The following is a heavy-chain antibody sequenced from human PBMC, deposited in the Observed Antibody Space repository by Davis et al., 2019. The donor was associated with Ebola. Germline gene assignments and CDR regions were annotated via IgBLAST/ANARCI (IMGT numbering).Heavy chain of an antibody. Sequence: GESLKISCATSGFTFSYYGIHWVRQAPGKGLECVATISDDGGNKYYADSVQGRFTISRDNSKNTLFLQMNSLRPEDTAVYYCATSPIVGPTKGAFDIWGQGTMVIVSS. D-gene: IGHD1-26*01. CDR3: ATSPIVGPTKGAFDI. V-gene: IGHV3-30*03. J-gene: IGHJ3*02. CDR1: GFTFSYYG. CDR2: ISDDGGNK.